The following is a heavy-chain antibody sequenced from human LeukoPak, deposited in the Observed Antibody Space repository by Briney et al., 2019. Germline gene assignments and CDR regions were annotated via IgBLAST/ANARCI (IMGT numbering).Heavy chain of an antibody. Sequence: NAGASLQISSKGSGSIFTSYWIGWVRQLPGKGLEWMGIIYPGDSDTRYSPSFKGQVTISADKSISTAYLQWSSLKASDTAMYYCARPRADYYGGLDRWGQGTLVTFSS. J-gene: IGHJ5*02. CDR1: GSIFTSYW. D-gene: IGHD4-23*01. CDR3: ARPRADYYGGLDR. CDR2: IYPGDSDT. V-gene: IGHV5-51*01.